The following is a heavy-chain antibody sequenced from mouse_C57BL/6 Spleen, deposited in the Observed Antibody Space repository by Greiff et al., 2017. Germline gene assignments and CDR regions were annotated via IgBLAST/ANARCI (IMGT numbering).Heavy chain of an antibody. D-gene: IGHD2-2*01. CDR3: ASDGYDYAWFAY. Sequence: VQLKQSGAELVKPGASVKLSCTASGFNIKDYYMHWVKQRTGQGLEWIGRIDPEDGETKYAPKFLGKATITADTSSNTAYLQLSSLTSEDTAVYYCASDGYDYAWFAYWGQGALVTVYA. CDR2: IDPEDGET. V-gene: IGHV14-2*01. CDR1: GFNIKDYY. J-gene: IGHJ3*01.